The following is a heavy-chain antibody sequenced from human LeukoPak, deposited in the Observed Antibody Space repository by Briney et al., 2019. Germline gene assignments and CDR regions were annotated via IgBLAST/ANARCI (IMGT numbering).Heavy chain of an antibody. CDR3: ARGADSSGYYSIFYFDY. J-gene: IGHJ4*02. CDR2: IYYSGST. D-gene: IGHD3-22*01. V-gene: IGHV4-59*11. CDR1: GGSLSGHY. Sequence: SETLSLTCAVYGGSLSGHYWSWIRQPPGKGLEWIGYIYYSGSTNYNPSLKSRVTISVDTSKNQFSLKLSSVTAADTAVYYCARGADSSGYYSIFYFDYWGQGTLVTVSS.